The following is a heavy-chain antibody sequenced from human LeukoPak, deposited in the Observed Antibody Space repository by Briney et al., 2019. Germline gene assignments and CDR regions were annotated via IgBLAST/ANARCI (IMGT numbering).Heavy chain of an antibody. J-gene: IGHJ3*02. CDR2: IYYSGST. CDR1: GGSSSSYY. V-gene: IGHV4-59*01. Sequence: PSETLSLTCTVSGGSSSSYYWSWIRQPPGKGLEWIGYIYYSGSTNYNPSLKSRVTISVDTSKNQFSLKLSSVTAADTAVYYCARRTHQAYDAFDIWGQGTMVTVSS. D-gene: IGHD1-14*01. CDR3: ARRTHQAYDAFDI.